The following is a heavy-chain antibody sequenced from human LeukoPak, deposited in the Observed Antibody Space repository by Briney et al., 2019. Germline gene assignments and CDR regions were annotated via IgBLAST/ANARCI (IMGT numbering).Heavy chain of an antibody. D-gene: IGHD3-16*01. CDR2: ISGVSNTI. J-gene: IGHJ4*02. V-gene: IGHV3-48*04. Sequence: GGSLRLSCEASGFDFSGYSFNWVRQTPGGGLEWVSYISGVSNTIYYADSVKGRFTISRDNAKNLVYLQMNSLRVEDTAVYYCARDLRGFYIYFFDRGGQGTLVTVSS. CDR1: GFDFSGYS. CDR3: ARDLRGFYIYFFDR.